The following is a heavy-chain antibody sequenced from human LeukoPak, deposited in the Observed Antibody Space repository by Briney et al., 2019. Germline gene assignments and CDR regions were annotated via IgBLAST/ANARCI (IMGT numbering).Heavy chain of an antibody. J-gene: IGHJ3*02. Sequence: SETLSLTCTVSGGSISSYYWSWIRQPPGRGLEWIGYIYYSGSTNYNPSLKSRVTISVHTSKDQFSLNLNSVTAADAAVYYCARGYFGSTSYYRDAFDIWGQGTMVTVSS. D-gene: IGHD2-2*01. CDR1: GGSISSYY. CDR2: IYYSGST. V-gene: IGHV4-59*01. CDR3: ARGYFGSTSYYRDAFDI.